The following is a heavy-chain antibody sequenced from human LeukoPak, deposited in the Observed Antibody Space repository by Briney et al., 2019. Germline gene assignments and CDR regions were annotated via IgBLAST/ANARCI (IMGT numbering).Heavy chain of an antibody. J-gene: IGHJ6*02. CDR2: ISYVVSNK. D-gene: IGHD4-17*01. V-gene: IGHV3-30*18. CDR3: AKDWNGGYLQFYYYYGMDV. CDR1: GFTFSSYG. Sequence: GGSLRLSCAASGFTFSSYGMHWVRQVPGKGLGWVGVISYVVSNKYYADYVKGRFTISRDNSKNTLYLQMNSLRAEDTAVYYCAKDWNGGYLQFYYYYGMDVWGQGTTVTVSS.